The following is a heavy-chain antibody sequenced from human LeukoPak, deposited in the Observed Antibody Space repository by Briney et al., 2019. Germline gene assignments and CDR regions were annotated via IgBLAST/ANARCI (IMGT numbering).Heavy chain of an antibody. J-gene: IGHJ4*02. CDR3: ARDGAYRTGWYYCEN. CDR2: IWYDGSNK. Sequence: PEGSLRLSCAASGFTFSDYGMHWVRQAPGKGLEWVAIIWYDGSNKYYADSVKGRFTISRDNSKNTLYLQMNSLRAEDTAIYYCARDGAYRTGWYYCENWGQGTLVTVSS. V-gene: IGHV3-33*01. CDR1: GFTFSDYG. D-gene: IGHD6-13*01.